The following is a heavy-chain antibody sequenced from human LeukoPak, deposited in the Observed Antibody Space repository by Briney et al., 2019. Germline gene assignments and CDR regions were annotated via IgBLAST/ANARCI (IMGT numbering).Heavy chain of an antibody. CDR2: IWYDGSNK. CDR3: ARETQLTYYYGMDV. Sequence: GGSLRLSCAASGFTFSSYGMHWVRQAPGEGLEWVAVIWYDGSNKYYADSVKGRFTISRDNSKNTLYLQMNSLRAEDTAVYYCARETQLTYYYGMDVWGQGTTVTVSS. J-gene: IGHJ6*02. CDR1: GFTFSSYG. D-gene: IGHD4/OR15-4a*01. V-gene: IGHV3-33*01.